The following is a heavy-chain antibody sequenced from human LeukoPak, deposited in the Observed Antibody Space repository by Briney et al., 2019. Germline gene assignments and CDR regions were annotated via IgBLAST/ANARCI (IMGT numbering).Heavy chain of an antibody. J-gene: IGHJ3*02. CDR3: ARDGFNDRSGDNDGFDM. CDR1: GLTISSSG. V-gene: IGHV3-23*01. Sequence: GGSLRLSCAASGLTISSSGMSWVRQAPGKGQEWVSAISGSGDRTHYADSVRGRFTISRDTSKDTLYLQMNSLRADDTAVYYCARDGFNDRSGDNDGFDMWGQGTMVTVSS. D-gene: IGHD1-1*01. CDR2: ISGSGDRT.